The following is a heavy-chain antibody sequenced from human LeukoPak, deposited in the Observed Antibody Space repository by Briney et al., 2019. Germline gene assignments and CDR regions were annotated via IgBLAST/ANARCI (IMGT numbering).Heavy chain of an antibody. CDR1: GFTFSSYA. Sequence: GGSLRLSCAASGFTFSSYALHWVRLAPGKGLEYVSAIDSNGGSTYYADSVKGRFTISRDNSENALYLQMSSLRAEDTAMYYCVKRGSSGLYYFDYWGQGTLVTVSS. CDR2: IDSNGGST. J-gene: IGHJ4*02. CDR3: VKRGSSGLYYFDY. D-gene: IGHD6-19*01. V-gene: IGHV3-64D*06.